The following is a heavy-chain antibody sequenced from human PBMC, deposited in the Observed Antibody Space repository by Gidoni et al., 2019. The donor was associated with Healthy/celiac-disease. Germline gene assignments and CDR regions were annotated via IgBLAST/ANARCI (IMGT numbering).Heavy chain of an antibody. CDR3: AKDRFLGGYSGSYYDY. Sequence: QVQLVESGGGVVQPGRSLRLSCAASGFTFSSYGMHWVRQAPGKGLEWVAVISYDGSNKYYADSVKGRFTISRDNSKNTLYLQMNSLRAEDTAVYYCAKDRFLGGYSGSYYDYWGQGTLVTVSS. V-gene: IGHV3-30*18. D-gene: IGHD1-26*01. J-gene: IGHJ4*02. CDR1: GFTFSSYG. CDR2: ISYDGSNK.